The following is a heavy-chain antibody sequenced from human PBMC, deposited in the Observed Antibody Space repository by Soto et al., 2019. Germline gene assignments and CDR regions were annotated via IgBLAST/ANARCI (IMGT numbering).Heavy chain of an antibody. V-gene: IGHV4-4*02. D-gene: IGHD2-21*02. CDR1: GGSITSTNW. CDR3: ARHPSDFWFDP. CDR2: IYHSGTT. Sequence: ASETLSLTCAVSGGSITSTNWWSWVRQPPGKGLEWIGEIYHSGTTNYNPSLKSRVTISVDKSKNQFSLKLTSVTAADTAVYYCARHPSDFWFDPWGQGTLVTVSS. J-gene: IGHJ5*02.